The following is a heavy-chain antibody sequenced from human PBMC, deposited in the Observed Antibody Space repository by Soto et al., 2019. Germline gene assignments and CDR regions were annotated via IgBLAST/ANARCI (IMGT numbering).Heavy chain of an antibody. D-gene: IGHD6-25*01. V-gene: IGHV1-69*12. Sequence: QVQVEQSGAEVKKPGSSVKVSCKASGGTFSTAAISWVRQAPGQGLEWMGGIMPIFRTADYAQKFQGRVTITADESTSTAYLDLRSLSSEDTAIYYCAIDQERPQLGGNYYYIMDVWGQGTTVTVSS. CDR2: IMPIFRTA. J-gene: IGHJ6*02. CDR1: GGTFSTAA. CDR3: AIDQERPQLGGNYYYIMDV.